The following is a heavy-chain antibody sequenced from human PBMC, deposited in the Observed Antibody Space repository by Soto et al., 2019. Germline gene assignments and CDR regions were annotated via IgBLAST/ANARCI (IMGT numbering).Heavy chain of an antibody. J-gene: IGHJ3*02. CDR3: ARAGIAVAGTKRRLVGFDRQDDAFDI. D-gene: IGHD6-19*01. V-gene: IGHV1-18*01. CDR2: ISAYNGNT. CDR1: GYTFTSYG. Sequence: ASGKVCCEASGYTFTSYGISWVRQAPGQGLEWMGWISAYNGNTNYAQKLQGRVTMTTDTSTSTAYMELRSLRSDDKAVYYCARAGIAVAGTKRRLVGFDRQDDAFDIWGQGTMVTVS.